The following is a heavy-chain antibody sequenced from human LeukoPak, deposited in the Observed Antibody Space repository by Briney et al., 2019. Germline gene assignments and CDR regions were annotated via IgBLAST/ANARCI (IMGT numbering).Heavy chain of an antibody. D-gene: IGHD5-18*01. CDR1: GYTFTGYY. Sequence: ASVKVSCKASGYTFTGYYMHWVRQAPGQGLEWMGWINPNSGGTNYAQKFQGRVTMTRDTSISTAYMELSRRRSDDTAVYYCAREYSYGPDLDYWGQGTLVTVSS. V-gene: IGHV1-2*02. CDR2: INPNSGGT. CDR3: AREYSYGPDLDY. J-gene: IGHJ4*02.